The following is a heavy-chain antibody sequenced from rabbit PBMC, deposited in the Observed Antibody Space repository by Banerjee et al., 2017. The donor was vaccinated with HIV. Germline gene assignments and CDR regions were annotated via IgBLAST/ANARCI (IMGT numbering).Heavy chain of an antibody. CDR3: ARDFDF. V-gene: IGHV1S45*01. Sequence: QEQLVESGGGLVRPEGSLKLSCTASGFSFSNKAVMCWVRQAPGKGLEWIACINVVTGRAVYASWAKGRFTFSKTSSTTVTLQMTSLTAADTATYFCARDFDFWGQGTLVTVS. J-gene: IGHJ3*01. CDR1: GFSFSNKAV. CDR2: INVVTGRA. D-gene: IGHD2-1*01.